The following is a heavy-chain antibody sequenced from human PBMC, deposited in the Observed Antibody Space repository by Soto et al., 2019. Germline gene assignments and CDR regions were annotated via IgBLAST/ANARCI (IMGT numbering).Heavy chain of an antibody. J-gene: IGHJ4*02. D-gene: IGHD3-16*01. CDR1: GGSFSDYY. V-gene: IGHV4-34*01. Sequence: SETRSLTCAVYGGSFSDYYWSWIRQPPGKGLEWIGESNRSGSTNYNPSLKSRVAISVDTSKNQFSLKLSSVTAADTAVYYCARGLNYVVYWGQGTLVTVS. CDR2: SNRSGST. CDR3: ARGLNYVVY.